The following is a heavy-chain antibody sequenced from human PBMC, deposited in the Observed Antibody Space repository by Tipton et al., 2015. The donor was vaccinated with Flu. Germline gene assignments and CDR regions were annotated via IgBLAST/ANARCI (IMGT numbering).Heavy chain of an antibody. CDR3: ARDSMVRGTIGP. D-gene: IGHD3-10*01. J-gene: IGHJ5*02. CDR2: IYYSGDT. CDR1: GGSISSYTYY. V-gene: IGHV4-39*07. Sequence: TLSLTCTVSGGSISSYTYYWGWIRQSPGTGLEWIGSIYYSGDTYYNPSLKSRVTMSIDTSKNQFSLKLTSVTAADTAVYYCARDSMVRGTIGPWGQGTLVTVSS.